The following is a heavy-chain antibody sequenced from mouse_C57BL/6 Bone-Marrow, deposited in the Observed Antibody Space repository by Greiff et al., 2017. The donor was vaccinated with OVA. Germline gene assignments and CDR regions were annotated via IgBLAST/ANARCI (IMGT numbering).Heavy chain of an antibody. CDR2: INPYNGGT. V-gene: IGHV1-19*01. Sequence: EVQLQQSGPVLVKPGASVKMSCKASGYTFTDYYMNWVKQSHGKSLEWIGVINPYNGGTSYNQKFQGKATLTVDKSSSTAYMELNSLTSEDSAVYYCARLGISTTVVRGYFDVWGTGTTVTVSS. CDR1: GYTFTDYY. CDR3: ARLGISTTVVRGYFDV. J-gene: IGHJ1*03. D-gene: IGHD1-1*01.